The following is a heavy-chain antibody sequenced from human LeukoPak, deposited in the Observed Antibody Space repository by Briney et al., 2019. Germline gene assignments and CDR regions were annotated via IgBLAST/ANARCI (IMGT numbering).Heavy chain of an antibody. V-gene: IGHV3-9*01. CDR2: ISWNSGSI. CDR3: AKRTGMGAGFDY. D-gene: IGHD3-16*01. Sequence: GGSLRLSCAASGFTFDDYAMHWVRQAPGKGLEWVSGISWNSGSIGYADSVKGRFTISRDNSRNTVYLHMNSLRVEDTAVFYCAKRTGMGAGFDYWGQGTLVTVSS. CDR1: GFTFDDYA. J-gene: IGHJ4*02.